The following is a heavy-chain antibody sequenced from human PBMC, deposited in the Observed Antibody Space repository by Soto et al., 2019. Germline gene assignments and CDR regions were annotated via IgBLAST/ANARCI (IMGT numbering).Heavy chain of an antibody. V-gene: IGHV3-66*04. J-gene: IGHJ5*02. D-gene: IGHD1-26*01. CDR3: ARHRHPRGTVGATSPLDP. CDR1: EFTCRNYS. CDR2: HYSGGST. Sequence: GGSLRLSCVGPEFTCRNYSMSGVRQAPGKGLEWVSVHYSGGSTYYADSVQGRFTISRDKSNNTLYLQMRRVRAEDTAVYFCARHRHPRGTVGATSPLDPWGQGTQVTVSP.